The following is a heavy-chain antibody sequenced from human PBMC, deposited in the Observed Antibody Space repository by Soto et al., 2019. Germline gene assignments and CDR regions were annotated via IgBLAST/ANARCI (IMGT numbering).Heavy chain of an antibody. CDR3: AKGSNYYDSSGLAY. Sequence: GASVKVSCKASGYTFTSYGISWVRQAPGQGLEWMGWISAYNGNTNYAQKLQGRVTMTTDTSTSTAYMELRSLRSDDTAVYYCAKGSNYYDSSGLAYWGQGTLVTVSS. D-gene: IGHD3-22*01. J-gene: IGHJ4*02. V-gene: IGHV1-18*01. CDR2: ISAYNGNT. CDR1: GYTFTSYG.